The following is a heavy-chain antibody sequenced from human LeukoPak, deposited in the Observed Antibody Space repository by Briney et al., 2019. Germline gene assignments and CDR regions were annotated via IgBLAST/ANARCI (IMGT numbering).Heavy chain of an antibody. Sequence: GGSLRLSCAASGFTFSSYSMNWVRQAPGKGLEWVSSISSSSSYIYYADSVKGRFTISRDNAKNSLYLQMNSLRAEDTAVYYCARDADSGSYPPFDYWGQGTLVTVSS. CDR1: GFTFSSYS. V-gene: IGHV3-21*01. CDR3: ARDADSGSYPPFDY. CDR2: ISSSSSYI. D-gene: IGHD1-26*01. J-gene: IGHJ4*02.